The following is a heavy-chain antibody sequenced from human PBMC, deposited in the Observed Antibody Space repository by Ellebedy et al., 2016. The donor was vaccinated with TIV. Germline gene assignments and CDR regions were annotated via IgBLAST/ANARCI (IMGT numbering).Heavy chain of an antibody. CDR2: ITQDGSQK. CDR3: ARGPPGNNAGRHDY. D-gene: IGHD1-1*01. J-gene: IGHJ4*02. V-gene: IGHV3-7*01. CDR1: GFTFSNYW. Sequence: PGGSLRLSCAASGFTFSNYWMSWVRQAPGEGLEWVANITQDGSQKNCVDSVKGRITISRDNAKNSLYVQMNSLRAEDTAVYYCARGPPGNNAGRHDYWGQGTVVTVSS.